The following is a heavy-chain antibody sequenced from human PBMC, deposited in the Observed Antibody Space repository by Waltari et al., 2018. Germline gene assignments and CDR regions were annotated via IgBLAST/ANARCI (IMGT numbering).Heavy chain of an antibody. CDR1: GFTFSSYG. Sequence: QVQLVESGGGVVQPGRSLRLSCAASGFTFSSYGMHWVRQAPGKGLEWVAGIWYDGSNKYYAESVKGRVTISRDNSKNTLYLQMNSLRAEDTAVYYCARDGLTTATSADYGMDVWGQGTTVTVSS. CDR2: IWYDGSNK. CDR3: ARDGLTTATSADYGMDV. J-gene: IGHJ6*02. V-gene: IGHV3-33*01. D-gene: IGHD4-4*01.